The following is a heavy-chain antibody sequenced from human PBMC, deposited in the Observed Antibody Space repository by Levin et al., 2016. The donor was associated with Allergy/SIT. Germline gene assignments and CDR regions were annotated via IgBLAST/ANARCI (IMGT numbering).Heavy chain of an antibody. CDR3: AKDLGRRMVRGVIWTTRKTYYYAVDV. CDR1: GFTFSSYG. V-gene: IGHV3-30*18. J-gene: IGHJ6*02. CDR2: ISEHGSNE. D-gene: IGHD3-10*01. Sequence: GESLKISCAASGFTFSSYGMHWVRQAPGKGLEWVAFISEHGSNEYYADSVKGRFTISRDNSKNTVYLQMNSLRPEDKAVYYCAKDLGRRMVRGVIWTTRKTYYYAVDVWGQGTTVTVSS.